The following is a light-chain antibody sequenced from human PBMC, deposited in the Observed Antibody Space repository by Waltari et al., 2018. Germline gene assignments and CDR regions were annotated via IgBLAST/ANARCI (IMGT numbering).Light chain of an antibody. Sequence: DIVMTQSPDSLAVSLGERATINCKSSRSVLYNSSNKSYLTWDQQTPGQPPKLLIYWASTRESGVPDRFSGSGSGTDFTLKISRVEAEDVGLYYCMQSIQFPLTFGGGTKVEIK. J-gene: IGKJ4*01. CDR2: WAS. CDR1: RSVLYNSSNKSY. V-gene: IGKV4-1*01. CDR3: MQSIQFPLT.